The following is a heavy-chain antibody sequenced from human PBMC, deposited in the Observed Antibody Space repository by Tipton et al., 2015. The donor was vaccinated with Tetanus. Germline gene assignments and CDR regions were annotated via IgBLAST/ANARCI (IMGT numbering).Heavy chain of an antibody. D-gene: IGHD3-22*01. V-gene: IGHV1-8*01. CDR1: GYTFTSYD. J-gene: IGHJ4*02. CDR2: MNPNSGNT. CDR3: ARRVYDSEETRIDY. Sequence: QLVQSGPEVKKPGASVKVSCKASGYTFTSYDINWVRQATGQGLGWMGWMNPNSGNTGYAQKFQGRVTMTRNTSISTAYMELSSLRSEDTAVYYCARRVYDSEETRIDYWGQGTLVTVSS.